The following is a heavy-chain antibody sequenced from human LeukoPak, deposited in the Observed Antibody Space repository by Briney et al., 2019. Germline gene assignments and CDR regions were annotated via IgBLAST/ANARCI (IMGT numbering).Heavy chain of an antibody. Sequence: SETLSLTCTVSGGSISSYYWSWIRQPPGKGLEWIGYIYYSGSTNYNPSLKSRVTISVDTSKNQFSLKPSSVTAADTAVYYCARGGRTLNWFDPWGQGTLVTVSS. CDR2: IYYSGST. CDR1: GGSISSYY. D-gene: IGHD2-2*01. CDR3: ARGGRTLNWFDP. J-gene: IGHJ5*02. V-gene: IGHV4-59*01.